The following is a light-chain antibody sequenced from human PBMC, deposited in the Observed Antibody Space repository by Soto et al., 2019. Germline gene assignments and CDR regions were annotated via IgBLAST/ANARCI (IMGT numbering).Light chain of an antibody. CDR2: AAS. J-gene: IGKJ2*01. V-gene: IGKV1-39*01. CDR3: QQRNNTPPT. Sequence: DIQMTQSPSSLSASVGDRVTITCRASQSITSYLNWYQLKPGQAPSLLIYAASSLQSGVPSRFSGSGSGTDFTLTISSLQPEDFATYYCQQRNNTPPTFGQGTHLEIK. CDR1: QSITSY.